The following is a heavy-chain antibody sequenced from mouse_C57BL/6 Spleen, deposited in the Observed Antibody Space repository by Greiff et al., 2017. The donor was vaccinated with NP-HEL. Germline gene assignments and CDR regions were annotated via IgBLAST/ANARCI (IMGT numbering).Heavy chain of an antibody. D-gene: IGHD1-1*01. V-gene: IGHV3-6*01. CDR2: ISYDGSN. CDR1: GYSITSGYY. Sequence: EVKLQESGPGLVKPSQSLSLTCSVTGYSITSGYYWNWIRQFPGNKLEWMGYISYDGSNNYNPSLKNRISITRDTSKNQFFLKLNSVTTEDTATYYCARPGSSYNYAMDYWGQGTSVTVSS. J-gene: IGHJ4*01. CDR3: ARPGSSYNYAMDY.